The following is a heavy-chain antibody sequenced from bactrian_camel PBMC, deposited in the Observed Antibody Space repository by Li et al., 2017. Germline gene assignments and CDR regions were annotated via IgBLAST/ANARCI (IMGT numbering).Heavy chain of an antibody. CDR1: GYQWSDNS. Sequence: QLVESGGGSVQAGGSLRLSCTASGYQWSDNSMGWFRQAPGKEREGVASLHLTSDSAYYSDSVKGRLTISEDKATNTVYLQMNSLKPDDTAVYYCAATGQMLSVAGCRTQGTQVTVS. J-gene: IGHJ4*01. CDR2: LHLTSDSA. V-gene: IGHV3S63*01. D-gene: IGHD1*01.